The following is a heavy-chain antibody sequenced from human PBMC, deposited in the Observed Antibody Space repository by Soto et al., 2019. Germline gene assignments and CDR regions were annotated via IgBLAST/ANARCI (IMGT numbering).Heavy chain of an antibody. Sequence: SETLSLTCTVSGGSISSYYWSWIRQPPGKGLEWIGYIYYSGSSNYNPSLKSRVTISVDTSKNQFSLKLSSVTAADTAVYYCARSPDFWSRYFLDVWGKGSLVTVSS. CDR1: GGSISSYY. CDR3: ARSPDFWSRYFLDV. D-gene: IGHD3-3*01. J-gene: IGHJ4*02. CDR2: IYYSGSS. V-gene: IGHV4-59*08.